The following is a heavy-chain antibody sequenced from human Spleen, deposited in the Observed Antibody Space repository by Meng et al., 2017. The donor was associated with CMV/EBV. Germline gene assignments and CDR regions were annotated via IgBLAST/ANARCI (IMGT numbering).Heavy chain of an antibody. CDR3: ARGALRFLEWEYWYLDL. D-gene: IGHD3-3*01. Sequence: SVQVSCKASGGTFRSYGLSWVRQAPGQGLEWMGGIIPVFGTPNYAQKFQGRVTITTDESTTTGYMELSSLRSEDTAVYYCARGALRFLEWEYWYLDLWGRGTLVTVSS. CDR1: GGTFRSYG. CDR2: IIPVFGTP. J-gene: IGHJ2*01. V-gene: IGHV1-69*05.